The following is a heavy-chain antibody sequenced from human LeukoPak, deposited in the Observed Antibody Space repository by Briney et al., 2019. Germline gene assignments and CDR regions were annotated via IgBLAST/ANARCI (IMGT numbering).Heavy chain of an antibody. D-gene: IGHD5-24*01. CDR2: ISSSGSTI. CDR3: AGDQGYSHNWFDP. CDR1: GFTFSDYY. Sequence: GGSLRLSCAASGFTFSDYYMTWIRHAPGKGLEWVSYISSSGSTIYYAASVKGRFTISRDNAKNSLYLQMNSLRAEDTAVYYCAGDQGYSHNWFDPWGQGTLVTVSS. V-gene: IGHV3-11*04. J-gene: IGHJ5*02.